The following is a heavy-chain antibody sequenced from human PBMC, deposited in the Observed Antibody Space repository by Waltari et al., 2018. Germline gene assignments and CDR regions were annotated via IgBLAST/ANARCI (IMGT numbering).Heavy chain of an antibody. CDR2: IYYSGST. CDR3: ARDKVRATSNAFDI. J-gene: IGHJ3*02. CDR1: GGSVSRGSSS. D-gene: IGHD1-26*01. V-gene: IGHV4-61*01. Sequence: QVQLQESGPGLVKPSETLSLTCTVPGGSVSRGSSSWRWIRQPPGKGLEWIGYIYYSGSTNYNPSLKSRVTISVDTSKNQFSLKLSSVTAADTAVYYCARDKVRATSNAFDIWGQGTMVTVSS.